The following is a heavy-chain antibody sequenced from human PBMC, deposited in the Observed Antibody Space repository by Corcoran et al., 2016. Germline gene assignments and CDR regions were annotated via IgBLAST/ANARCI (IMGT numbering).Heavy chain of an antibody. D-gene: IGHD2-2*01. J-gene: IGHJ6*02. Sequence: EVQLVESGGGLVKPGGSLRLSCAASGFTFSSYSMNWVRQAPGKGLEWVSSISSSSSYIYYADSVKGRFTISRDNAKNSLYLQMNSLRAEDTAVYYCAREYCSSTICRYGMDVWGQGTTVTVSS. CDR2: ISSSSSYI. V-gene: IGHV3-21*01. CDR3: AREYCSSTICRYGMDV. CDR1: GFTFSSYS.